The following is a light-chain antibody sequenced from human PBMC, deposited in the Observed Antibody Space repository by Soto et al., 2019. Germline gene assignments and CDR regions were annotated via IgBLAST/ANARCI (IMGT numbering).Light chain of an antibody. CDR3: QQYSSSPLT. J-gene: IGKJ4*01. CDR2: GAS. Sequence: DIVLTQSPGTLSLSPGERATLSCRASQSVRSSHLAWYQQMPGQAPRLLIYGASNRATGIPDRFSGSGSGTDFTITISRQEPEDFAVYYCQQYSSSPLTFGGGTKVEI. V-gene: IGKV3-20*01. CDR1: QSVRSSH.